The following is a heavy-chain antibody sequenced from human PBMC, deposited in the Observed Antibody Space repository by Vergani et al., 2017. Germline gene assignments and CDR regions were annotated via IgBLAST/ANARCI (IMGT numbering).Heavy chain of an antibody. V-gene: IGHV3-23*01. CDR2: LSGSGGST. D-gene: IGHD4-17*01. J-gene: IGHJ3*02. CDR3: AKVYGDYGLADAFDI. CDR1: RFTFSTYA. Sequence: EVQLLESGGGLVQLGGSLRLSAAASRFTFSTYAMSGVRQAPGKGLHGVSGLSGSGGSTFYADSVQGLFAISSDNSKNTLYLQMNSLRAADTAVYYCAKVYGDYGLADAFDIWGQGTMVTVSS.